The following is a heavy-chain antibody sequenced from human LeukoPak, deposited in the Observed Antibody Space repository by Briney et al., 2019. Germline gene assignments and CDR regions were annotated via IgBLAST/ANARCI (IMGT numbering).Heavy chain of an antibody. CDR2: IYYSEST. V-gene: IGHV4-39*07. J-gene: IGHJ6*03. CDR3: ARETSQKGAHYMDV. CDR1: GGSISSSSYY. Sequence: SETLSLTCTVSGGSISSSSYYWGWIRQPPGKGLERIGSIYYSESTYYNPSLKSRVTISVDTSKNQFSLKLSSVTAADTAVYYCARETSQKGAHYMDVWGKGTTITISS. D-gene: IGHD3-16*01.